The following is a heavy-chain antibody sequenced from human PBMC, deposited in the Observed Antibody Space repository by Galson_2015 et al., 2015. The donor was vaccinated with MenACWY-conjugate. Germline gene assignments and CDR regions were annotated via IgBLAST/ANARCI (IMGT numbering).Heavy chain of an antibody. CDR1: GFSLSTNKMG. D-gene: IGHD7-27*01. J-gene: IGHJ3*01. CDR2: IYWDDEK. V-gene: IGHV2-5*02. Sequence: PALVKPTQTLTLTCTFSGFSLSTNKMGVGWIRQPPGKALEWLALIYWDDEKHYNPSLKSRLTITKDTPKNQVVLTLTNMDPVDTGTYYCAHRRHWGLREKPDAFDVWGQGTLVTVSS. CDR3: AHRRHWGLREKPDAFDV.